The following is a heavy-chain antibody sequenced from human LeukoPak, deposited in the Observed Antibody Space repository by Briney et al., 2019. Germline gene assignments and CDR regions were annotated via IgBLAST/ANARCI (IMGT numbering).Heavy chain of an antibody. Sequence: PGGSLRLSCAASGFTFSSYAMSWVRQAPGKGLEWVSAISGSGGSTYYADSVKGRFTISRDNSKNTLYLQMNSLRAEDTAVYYCANSIAAAGTNFDYWGQGTLVTVSS. J-gene: IGHJ4*02. CDR3: ANSIAAAGTNFDY. CDR1: GFTFSSYA. CDR2: ISGSGGST. V-gene: IGHV3-23*01. D-gene: IGHD6-13*01.